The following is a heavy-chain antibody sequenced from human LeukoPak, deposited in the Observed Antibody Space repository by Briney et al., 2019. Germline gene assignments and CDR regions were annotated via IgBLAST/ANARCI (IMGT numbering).Heavy chain of an antibody. CDR1: GFAVKSSY. J-gene: IGHJ4*02. CDR3: AKGGGDLGSGTLDY. CDR2: ISSSSSYI. V-gene: IGHV3-21*01. D-gene: IGHD3-10*01. Sequence: GGSLRLSCAASGFAVKSSYMSWVRQAPGKGLEWVSSISSSSSYIYYADSVKGRFTISRDNAKNSLYLQMNSLRAEDTAVYYCAKGGGDLGSGTLDYWGQGTLVTVSS.